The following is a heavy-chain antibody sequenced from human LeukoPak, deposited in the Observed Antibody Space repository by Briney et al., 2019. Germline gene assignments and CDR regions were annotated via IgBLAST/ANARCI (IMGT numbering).Heavy chain of an antibody. D-gene: IGHD5-12*01. CDR1: GFTFSIYA. V-gene: IGHV3-23*01. CDR2: ISGSGGST. Sequence: AGGSLRLSCAASGFTFSIYAMSWVRQAPGKGLEWVSAISGSGGSTYYADSVKGRFTISRDNSKNTLYLQMNSLRAEDTAVYYCAKGSSRVATTREAYYFDYWGQGTLVTVSS. J-gene: IGHJ4*02. CDR3: AKGSSRVATTREAYYFDY.